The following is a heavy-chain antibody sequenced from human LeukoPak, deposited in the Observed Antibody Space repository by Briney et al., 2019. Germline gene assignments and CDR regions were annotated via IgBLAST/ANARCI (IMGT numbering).Heavy chain of an antibody. V-gene: IGHV3-30-3*01. J-gene: IGHJ4*02. D-gene: IGHD6-13*01. CDR3: ARDIQRYSSSWYRFGDY. CDR1: GFTFGSYA. CDR2: ISYDGSNK. Sequence: GGSLRLSCAASGFTFGSYAMHWVRQAPGKGLEWVAVISYDGSNKYYADSVKGRFTISRDNSKNTLYLQMNSLRAEDTAVYYCARDIQRYSSSWYRFGDYWGQGTLVTVSS.